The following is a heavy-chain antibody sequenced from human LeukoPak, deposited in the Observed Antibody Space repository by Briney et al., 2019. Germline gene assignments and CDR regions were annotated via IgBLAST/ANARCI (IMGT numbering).Heavy chain of an antibody. CDR3: ARDRGWLRFEFDY. CDR2: ISSSSSTI. D-gene: IGHD5-12*01. J-gene: IGHJ4*02. CDR1: GFSFSSYS. Sequence: GGSLRLSCAASGFSFSSYSMSWVRQAPGKGLEWVSYISSSSSTIYYADSVKGRFTISRDNAKNSLYLQVNSLRDEDAAVYHCARDRGWLRFEFDYWGQGTLATVSS. V-gene: IGHV3-48*02.